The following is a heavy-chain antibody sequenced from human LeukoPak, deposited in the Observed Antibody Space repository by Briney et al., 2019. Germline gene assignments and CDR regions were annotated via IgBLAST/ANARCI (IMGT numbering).Heavy chain of an antibody. D-gene: IGHD6-6*01. CDR2: IKQDGSEK. V-gene: IGHV3-7*01. J-gene: IGHJ4*02. Sequence: PGGSLRLSCAASGFTFSSYWMSWVRQAPGKGLEWVANIKQDGSEKYYVDSVKGRFTISRDNAKNSLYLQMNSLRAEDTAVYYCARVHQSWGIAARPRRVDYWGQGTLVTVSS. CDR1: GFTFSSYW. CDR3: ARVHQSWGIAARPRRVDY.